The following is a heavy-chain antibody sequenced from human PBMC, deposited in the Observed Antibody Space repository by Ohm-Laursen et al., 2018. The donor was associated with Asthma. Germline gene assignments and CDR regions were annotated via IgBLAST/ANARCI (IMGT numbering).Heavy chain of an antibody. V-gene: IGHV3-33*08. J-gene: IGHJ6*02. CDR2: IWYDGSNK. Sequence: SLRLSCAAPGITVSVNYMSWVRQAPGKGLEWVAVIWYDGSNKYYADSVKGRFTISRDNSKNTLYLQMNSLRAEDTAVYFCARGDGPGMSSRRGNGMDVWGQGTTVTVSS. CDR3: ARGDGPGMSSRRGNGMDV. D-gene: IGHD3-10*01. CDR1: GITVSVNY.